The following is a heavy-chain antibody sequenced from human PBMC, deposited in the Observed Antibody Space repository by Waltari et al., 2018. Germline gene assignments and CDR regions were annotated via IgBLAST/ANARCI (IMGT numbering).Heavy chain of an antibody. D-gene: IGHD3-22*01. CDR3: VKRGSSGYYYDY. CDR1: GFPFSSYA. CDR2: ISSNGDST. J-gene: IGHJ4*02. Sequence: EVQLVESGGGLVQPGGSLSLSCSASGFPFSSYAMHWVRQAPGKGLEYVSAISSNGDSTYYADAVKGRFTISRDNSKNTLYLQMSSLRAEDTAVYYCVKRGSSGYYYDYWGQGTLVTVSS. V-gene: IGHV3-64D*08.